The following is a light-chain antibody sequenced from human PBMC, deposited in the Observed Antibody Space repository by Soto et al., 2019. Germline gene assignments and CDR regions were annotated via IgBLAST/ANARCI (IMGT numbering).Light chain of an antibody. Sequence: QSALTQPPSASGSPGQSVTISCTGTSSDVGAYKYVSWYQQHPGKAPKLMIYEVSERPSGVPDHFSGSKSGNTASLTVSGIQAEDEAEYYCSSYAGSSNVVFGGGTKLTVL. CDR3: SSYAGSSNVV. CDR2: EVS. V-gene: IGLV2-8*01. J-gene: IGLJ2*01. CDR1: SSDVGAYKY.